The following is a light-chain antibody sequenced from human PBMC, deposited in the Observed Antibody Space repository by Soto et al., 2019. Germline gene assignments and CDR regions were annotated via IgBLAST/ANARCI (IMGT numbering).Light chain of an antibody. Sequence: PSGERAPIQAVAVSFTETSSDVGSYNRVSWYQQPPGAAPKLMIYEVSNLPSGVPDRFSGSKSGNTASLTISGLHAEDEADYYCNSYTGSSSYVFGTGTKVIVL. CDR3: NSYTGSSSYV. CDR2: EVS. V-gene: IGLV2-18*02. J-gene: IGLJ1*01. CDR1: SSDVGSYNR.